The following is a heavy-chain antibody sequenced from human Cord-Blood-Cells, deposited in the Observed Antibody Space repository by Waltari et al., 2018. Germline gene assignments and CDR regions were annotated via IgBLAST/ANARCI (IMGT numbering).Heavy chain of an antibody. J-gene: IGHJ3*02. CDR2: LSWNSGSI. CDR1: GFTFDDYA. D-gene: IGHD6-19*01. Sequence: GGLVQPGRSLRPYCAASGFTFDDYATHWVRQAPGQGLVWVSGLSWNSGSIGYADSVQGRFTISRDNAKNSLYLRMNSLRAADTALYFCAKGLAGLGMGGEYACNIWGHGTMVTVSS. CDR3: AKGLAGLGMGGEYACNI. V-gene: IGHV3-9*01.